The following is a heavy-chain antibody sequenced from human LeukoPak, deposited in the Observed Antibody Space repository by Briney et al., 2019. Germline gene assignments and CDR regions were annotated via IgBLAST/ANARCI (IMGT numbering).Heavy chain of an antibody. CDR3: AKKYYYDSGGYYPS. V-gene: IGHV3-74*01. D-gene: IGHD3-22*01. CDR1: GFTFSSYW. J-gene: IGHJ5*02. CDR2: INSDGSRT. Sequence: GGSLRLSCAASGFTFSSYWMHWVRQAPGKGLVWVSRINSDGSRTNYADSVKGRFTISRDNAKNTLYLQMNSLRAEDTAVYYCAKKYYYDSGGYYPSWGQGTLVTVSS.